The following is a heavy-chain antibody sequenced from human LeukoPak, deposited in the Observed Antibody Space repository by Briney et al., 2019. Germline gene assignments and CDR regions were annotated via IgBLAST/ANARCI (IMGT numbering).Heavy chain of an antibody. Sequence: GASVKVSCKASGGTFSIYAISWVRQAPGQGLEWMGTINPNGGSTSYAQKFQGRVTMNRDTSTSTVYMELSSLRSEDTAVYYCARVGGREPYWGQGTLVTVSS. CDR3: ARVGGREPY. V-gene: IGHV1-46*01. J-gene: IGHJ4*02. CDR1: GGTFSIYA. CDR2: INPNGGST. D-gene: IGHD1-1*01.